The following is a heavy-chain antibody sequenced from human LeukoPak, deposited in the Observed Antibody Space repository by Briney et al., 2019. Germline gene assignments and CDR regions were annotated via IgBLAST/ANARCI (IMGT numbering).Heavy chain of an antibody. D-gene: IGHD1-26*01. CDR2: IYYTGNT. V-gene: IGHV4-59*04. Sequence: KPGGSLRLSCVASGFTFSSYWMSWVRQPPGKGLEWVASIYYTGNTFYNPSLKSRGTLSLDTSKNQFSLKLTSVTAADTAVYYCARTPPWELGFGARGGGYFDYWGQGTLVTVSS. CDR1: GFTFSSYW. J-gene: IGHJ4*02. CDR3: ARTPPWELGFGARGGGYFDY.